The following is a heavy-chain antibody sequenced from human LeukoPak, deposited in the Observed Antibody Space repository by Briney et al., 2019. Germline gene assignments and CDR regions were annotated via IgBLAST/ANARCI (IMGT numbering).Heavy chain of an antibody. J-gene: IGHJ3*02. CDR1: GFTFSAYA. CDR3: AKDPNGDYVGAFDS. Sequence: GGSLRLSCAASGFTFSAYAVIWVRQAPGKGLEWVSATSASGDYTHYADSVKGRFDISRDISKNTVYLQMSSLRAEDAALYYYAKDPNGDYVGAFDSWGQGTTVIVSS. CDR2: TSASGDYT. V-gene: IGHV3-23*01. D-gene: IGHD4-17*01.